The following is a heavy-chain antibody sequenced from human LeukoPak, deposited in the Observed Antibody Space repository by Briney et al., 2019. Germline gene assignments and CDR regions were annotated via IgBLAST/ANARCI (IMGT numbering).Heavy chain of an antibody. CDR1: GFTSGDYA. V-gene: IGHV3-49*03. Sequence: GGSLRLSCTASGFTSGDYAMSWFRQAPGKGLEWVGFIRSKAYGGTTEYAASVKGRFTISRDDSKSIAYLQMNSLKTEDTAVYYCTRAGGSYFNWFDPWGQGTLVTVSS. D-gene: IGHD1-26*01. J-gene: IGHJ5*02. CDR3: TRAGGSYFNWFDP. CDR2: IRSKAYGGTT.